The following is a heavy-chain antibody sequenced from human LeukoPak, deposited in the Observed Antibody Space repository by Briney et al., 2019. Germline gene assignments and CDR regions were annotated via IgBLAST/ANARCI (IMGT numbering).Heavy chain of an antibody. Sequence: GESLKISCKGSAYSFTSYWIAWVRQMPGKGLEWMGFLYPGDSDTRYSPSFQGQVTISADKTISTAYLQWSSLKDSNTAMYYCARLVRYCSSTSCYAAGSNWFDPWGQGTLVTVSS. J-gene: IGHJ5*02. V-gene: IGHV5-51*01. CDR3: ARLVRYCSSTSCYAAGSNWFDP. D-gene: IGHD2-2*01. CDR1: AYSFTSYW. CDR2: LYPGDSDT.